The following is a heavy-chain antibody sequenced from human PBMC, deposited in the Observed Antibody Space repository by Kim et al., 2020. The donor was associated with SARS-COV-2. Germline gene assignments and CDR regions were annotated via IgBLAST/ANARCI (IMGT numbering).Heavy chain of an antibody. V-gene: IGHV4-39*01. CDR3: ARHFPPYSTGWFFFDP. Sequence: PTLKTRVTMSEDTSKNHFSLKLRSVTAADTAVYFCARHFPPYSTGWFFFDPWGQGTLVTVSS. J-gene: IGHJ5*02. D-gene: IGHD6-19*01.